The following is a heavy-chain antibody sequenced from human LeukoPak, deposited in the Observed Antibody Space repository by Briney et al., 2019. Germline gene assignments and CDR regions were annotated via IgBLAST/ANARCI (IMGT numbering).Heavy chain of an antibody. J-gene: IGHJ4*02. CDR3: ARDYSYYYDSSGYYYFDY. V-gene: IGHV4-34*01. CDR2: IHHTGTT. Sequence: SETLSLTCAVYGGSFTDYYWSWIRQPPGKGLEWIGEIHHTGTTNYNPSLRSRVTMSVDTSKNQFSLKLSSVTAADTAVYYCARDYSYYYDSSGYYYFDYWGQGTLVTVSS. CDR1: GGSFTDYY. D-gene: IGHD3-22*01.